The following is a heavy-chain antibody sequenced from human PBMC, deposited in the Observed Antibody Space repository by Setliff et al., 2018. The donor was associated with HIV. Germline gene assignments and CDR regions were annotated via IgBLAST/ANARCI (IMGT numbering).Heavy chain of an antibody. CDR1: GFPFSNYA. CDR3: ARRQQLWLLYAFDI. V-gene: IGHV4-34*01. Sequence: KPGGSLRLSCAASGFPFSNYAMSWVRQAPGKGLEWIGEINHSGSTYYNPSLKSRVTISVDTSKNQFSLKLSSVTAADTAVYYCARRQQLWLLYAFDIWGQGTMVTVSS. J-gene: IGHJ3*02. D-gene: IGHD5-18*01. CDR2: INHSGST.